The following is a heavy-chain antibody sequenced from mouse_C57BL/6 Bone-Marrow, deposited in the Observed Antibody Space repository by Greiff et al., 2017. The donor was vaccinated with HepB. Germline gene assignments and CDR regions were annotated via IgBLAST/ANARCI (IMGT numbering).Heavy chain of an antibody. V-gene: IGHV1-66*01. Sequence: QVQLQQSGPELVKPGASVKISCKASGYSFTSYYIHWVKQRPGQGLEWIGGIYPGSGNTKYNEKFKGKATLTADTSSSTAYMQLSSLTSEDSAVYYCAREDSSGSEAYWGQGTLVTVSA. CDR2: IYPGSGNT. CDR3: AREDSSGSEAY. D-gene: IGHD3-2*02. CDR1: GYSFTSYY. J-gene: IGHJ3*01.